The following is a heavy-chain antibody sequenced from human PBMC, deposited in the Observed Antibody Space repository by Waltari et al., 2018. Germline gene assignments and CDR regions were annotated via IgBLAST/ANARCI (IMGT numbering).Heavy chain of an antibody. CDR3: ARNGLLWFRELN. CDR1: GFTVSSTS. D-gene: IGHD3-10*01. CDR2: IYSGGST. Sequence: ELQRVESGGGLIQPGGSLRLSCAASGFTVSSTSMTWFRRAPGKGLEWVSVIYSGGSTYYADSVKGRFTISRDNSKNTLYLQMNSLRAEDTAVYYCARNGLLWFRELNWGQGTLVTVSS. V-gene: IGHV3-53*01. J-gene: IGHJ4*02.